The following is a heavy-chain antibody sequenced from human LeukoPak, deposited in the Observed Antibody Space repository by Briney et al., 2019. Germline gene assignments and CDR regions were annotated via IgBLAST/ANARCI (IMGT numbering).Heavy chain of an antibody. D-gene: IGHD3-16*01. V-gene: IGHV4-4*07. CDR1: GISINPFF. CDR2: IISTTGSA. Sequence: PTETLSLTCTVSGISINPFFWTWIRQPAGKGLEWIGRIISTTGSAKYNPSLKSRVTMSVDTSKNQFSLELPSVTAADTAVYFCMKDGPSWGLLWGLGTLVTVSS. CDR3: MKDGPSWGLL. J-gene: IGHJ4*02.